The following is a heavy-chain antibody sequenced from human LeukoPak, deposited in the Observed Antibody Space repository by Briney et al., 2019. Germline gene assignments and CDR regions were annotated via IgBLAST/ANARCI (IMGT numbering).Heavy chain of an antibody. Sequence: GGSLRLSCAASGFTFSSYSMNWVRQAPGKGLEWVSYISSSSSTIYYADSVKGRFTISRDNAKNSLYLQMNSLRAEDTAVYYCARDSGGGKRSYSSYWGQGTLVTVSS. CDR2: ISSSSSTI. V-gene: IGHV3-48*01. D-gene: IGHD1-26*01. CDR3: ARDSGGGKRSYSSY. J-gene: IGHJ4*02. CDR1: GFTFSSYS.